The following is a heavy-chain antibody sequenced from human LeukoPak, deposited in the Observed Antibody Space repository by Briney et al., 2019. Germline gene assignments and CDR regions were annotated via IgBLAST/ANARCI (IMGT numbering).Heavy chain of an antibody. Sequence: SETLSLTCTVSSGSISSSSYFWGWIRQPPGKGLDWIGSIYYSGSTYYNPSLESRVTISVDTSKNQFSLKLNSVTAADTAVYYCARHGGLKYGGYEKRFDYWGQGTLVTVSS. D-gene: IGHD5-12*01. J-gene: IGHJ4*02. V-gene: IGHV4-39*01. CDR2: IYYSGST. CDR1: SGSISSSSYF. CDR3: ARHGGLKYGGYEKRFDY.